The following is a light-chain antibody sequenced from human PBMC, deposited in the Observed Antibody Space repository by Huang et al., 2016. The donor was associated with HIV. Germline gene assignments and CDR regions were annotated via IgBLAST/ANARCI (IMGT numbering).Light chain of an antibody. CDR3: QQYNNWPSA. CDR1: QNVSTN. CDR2: DAS. V-gene: IGKV3-15*01. Sequence: ERVMTQSPVTLSVSPGKRATLFCRASQNVSTNLAWYQQKLGQAPRLLFYDASTRAAGSPARFSGSGSGTEFTLTISSLQSEDLAVYYCQQYNNWPSAFGGGTKLEIK. J-gene: IGKJ4*01.